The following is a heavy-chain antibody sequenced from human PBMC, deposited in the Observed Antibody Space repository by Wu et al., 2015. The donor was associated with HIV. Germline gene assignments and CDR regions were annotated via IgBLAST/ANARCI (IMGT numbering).Heavy chain of an antibody. J-gene: IGHJ6*03. D-gene: IGHD3-22*01. CDR2: IIPIFGTA. CDR3: ARGYYSHSRGYLTPSVYYYYYMDV. V-gene: IGHV1-69*13. CDR1: GGTFSSYA. Sequence: QVQLVQSGAEVKKPGSSVKVSCKASGGTFSSYAISWVRQAPGQGLEWMGRIIPIFGTANYAQKFQGRVTITADESTSTAYMELSSLRSEDTAVYYCARGYYSHSRGYLTPSVYYYYYMDVWGQRDHGHRLL.